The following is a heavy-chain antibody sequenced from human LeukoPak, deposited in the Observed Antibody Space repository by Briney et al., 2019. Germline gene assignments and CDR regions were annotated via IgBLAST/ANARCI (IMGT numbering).Heavy chain of an antibody. Sequence: ASVKVSCKASGYTFTSYDINWVRQATGQGLEWMGWMNPNSGNTGYAQKFQGRVTMTTDTSTSTAYMELRSLKSEDTAVYYCVRDGEGIAISVNYWFDPWGQGTLVTVSS. CDR1: GYTFTSYD. CDR3: VRDGEGIAISVNYWFDP. CDR2: MNPNSGNT. V-gene: IGHV1-8*01. J-gene: IGHJ5*02. D-gene: IGHD3-10*01.